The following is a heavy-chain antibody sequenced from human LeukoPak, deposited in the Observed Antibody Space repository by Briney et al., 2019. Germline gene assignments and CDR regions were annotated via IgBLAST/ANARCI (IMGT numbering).Heavy chain of an antibody. V-gene: IGHV3-33*01. CDR2: IWYDGSRD. Sequence: QSGTSLRLSCAASGFTFRNYGMNWVRQAPGKGLEWVALIWYDGSRDYYVDFVKGRFTVSRDNSKNTLYLHMKNLRAEDTAVYYCATVRGSDWYMDYWGQGTLVTVSS. D-gene: IGHD6-19*01. CDR1: GFTFRNYG. CDR3: ATVRGSDWYMDY. J-gene: IGHJ4*02.